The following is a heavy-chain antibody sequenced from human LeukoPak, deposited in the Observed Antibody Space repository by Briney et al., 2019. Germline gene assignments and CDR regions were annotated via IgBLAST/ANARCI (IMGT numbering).Heavy chain of an antibody. V-gene: IGHV3-64D*09. D-gene: IGHD4-23*01. J-gene: IGHJ4*02. CDR3: ARGIYGGNPADY. Sequence: GGSLRLSCSASGFTFSSYAMYWVRQAPGKGLEYVSAITNNGGSTYYADSVKGRFTISRDNSKNTVYLQMSSLRAEDTAVYYCARGIYGGNPADYWGQGTLVTVSS. CDR2: ITNNGGST. CDR1: GFTFSSYA.